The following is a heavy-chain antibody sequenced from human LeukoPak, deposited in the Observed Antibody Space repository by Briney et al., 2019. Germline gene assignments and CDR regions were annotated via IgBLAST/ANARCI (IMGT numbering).Heavy chain of an antibody. D-gene: IGHD1-7*01. CDR3: PRTVTTFWGYHMDV. CDR2: ISSSGSNI. J-gene: IGHJ6*03. CDR1: GFTFSDYY. V-gene: IGHV3-11*04. Sequence: GGSLRLSCAASGFTFSDYYMSWIRQAPGKGLEWVSYISSSGSNIYYADSVKGRFTISRDNAKNSLYLQMNSLRAEDTAVYYCPRTVTTFWGYHMDVWGKGTTVIVSS.